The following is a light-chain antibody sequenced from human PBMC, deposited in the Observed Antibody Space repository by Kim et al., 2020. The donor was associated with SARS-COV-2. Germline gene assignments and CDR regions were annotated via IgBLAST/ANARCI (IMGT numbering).Light chain of an antibody. Sequence: SPGETATLSCRASQSVRSSYLAWYQQKSGQAPRLLIYGASSRAPGIPDRFSGSGSGTDFALTISSLEPEDIAVYYCQHYGALPRTFGQGTKVDIK. CDR3: QHYGALPRT. CDR2: GAS. V-gene: IGKV3-20*01. CDR1: QSVRSSY. J-gene: IGKJ1*01.